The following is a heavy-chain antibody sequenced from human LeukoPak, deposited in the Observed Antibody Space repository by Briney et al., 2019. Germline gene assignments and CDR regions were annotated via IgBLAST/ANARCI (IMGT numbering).Heavy chain of an antibody. CDR1: GYTFTSYG. CDR2: MNPNSGNT. V-gene: IGHV1-8*02. CDR3: ARGVGSSGWWRRGGGVDY. J-gene: IGHJ4*02. Sequence: GASVKVSCKASGYTFTSYGISWVRQATGQGLEWMGWMNPNSGNTGYAQKFQGRVTMTRNTSISTAYMELSSLRSEDTAVYYCARGVGSSGWWRRGGGVDYWGQGTLVTVSS. D-gene: IGHD6-19*01.